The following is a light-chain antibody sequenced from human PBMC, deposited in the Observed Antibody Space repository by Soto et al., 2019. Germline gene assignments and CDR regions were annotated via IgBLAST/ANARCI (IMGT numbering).Light chain of an antibody. CDR2: AAS. V-gene: IGKV1-39*01. CDR1: QSIGIY. CDR3: QQTYSTPRT. Sequence: DVRMTQFPPSLSAFVEDRVTISCRASQSIGIYVSWYQQQPGKVPKLLIYAASTLQSGVPSRFSGGGSGTDFTLTIDGLQTEDSATYYCQQTYSTPRTFGQGTQVQI. J-gene: IGKJ1*01.